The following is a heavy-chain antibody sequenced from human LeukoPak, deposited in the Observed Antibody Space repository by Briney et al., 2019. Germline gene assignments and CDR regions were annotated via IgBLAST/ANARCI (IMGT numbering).Heavy chain of an antibody. CDR2: IRQDGSEK. J-gene: IGHJ4*02. V-gene: IGHV3-7*01. CDR1: GFTLSSYW. Sequence: AGGSLRLSCAASGFTLSSYWMSWVRQAPGKGLEWVANIRQDGSEKYYVDSVKGRFTISRDNAKDSLYLQMNSLRAEDTAVYYCAKVNQGLDYWGQGTLVTVSS. CDR3: AKVNQGLDY.